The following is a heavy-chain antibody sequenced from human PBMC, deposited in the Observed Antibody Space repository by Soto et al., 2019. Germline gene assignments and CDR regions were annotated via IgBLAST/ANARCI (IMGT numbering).Heavy chain of an antibody. CDR3: ARDPSVYCSGGSCYPQ. D-gene: IGHD2-15*01. CDR2: IYYSGST. Sequence: QVQLQESGPGLVKPSQTLSLTCTVSGGSISSGGYYCSWIRQHPGKGLEWIGYIYYSGSTYYNPSLKSRVTISVDTSKNQFSLKLSSVTAADTAVYYCARDPSVYCSGGSCYPQWGQGTLVTVSS. J-gene: IGHJ4*02. V-gene: IGHV4-31*03. CDR1: GGSISSGGYY.